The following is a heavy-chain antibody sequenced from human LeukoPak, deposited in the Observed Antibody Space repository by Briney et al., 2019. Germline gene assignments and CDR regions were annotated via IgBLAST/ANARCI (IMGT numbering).Heavy chain of an antibody. CDR2: ISYDGSNK. D-gene: IGHD3-10*01. CDR1: GFTFSSYA. CDR3: ATLGELLYGEATDY. J-gene: IGHJ4*02. Sequence: GGSLRLSCAASGFTFSSYAMHWVRQAPGKGLEWVAVISYDGSNKYYADSVKGRFTISRDNLKNTLFLQMNSLRAEDTAVYYCATLGELLYGEATDYWGQGTLVTVSP. V-gene: IGHV3-30*14.